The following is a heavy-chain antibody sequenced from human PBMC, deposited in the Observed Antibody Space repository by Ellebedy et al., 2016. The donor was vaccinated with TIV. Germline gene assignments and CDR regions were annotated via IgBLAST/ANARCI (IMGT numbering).Heavy chain of an antibody. CDR2: IYPGDSDT. CDR3: ARCAAGTATGYFDY. D-gene: IGHD2-15*01. Sequence: GESLKISCKGSGYSFTNYWIGWVRQMPGKGLEWMGIIYPGDSDTRYSPSFQGQVTISADKSISTAYLQWSSLKASDNAIYYCARCAAGTATGYFDYWGQGALVTVSS. CDR1: GYSFTNYW. V-gene: IGHV5-51*01. J-gene: IGHJ4*02.